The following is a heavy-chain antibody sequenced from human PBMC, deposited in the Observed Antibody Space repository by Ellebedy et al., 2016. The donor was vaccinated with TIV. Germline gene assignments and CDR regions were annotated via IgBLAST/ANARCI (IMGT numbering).Heavy chain of an antibody. J-gene: IGHJ6*02. Sequence: GGSLRLXXAASGFTFSSYWMHWVRQAPGKGLVWVSRINSDGSSTSYADSVKGRFAISRDNAKNTLYLQMNSLRAEDTAVYYCAREFRGMDVWGQGTTVTVSS. V-gene: IGHV3-74*01. CDR2: INSDGSST. CDR3: AREFRGMDV. CDR1: GFTFSSYW.